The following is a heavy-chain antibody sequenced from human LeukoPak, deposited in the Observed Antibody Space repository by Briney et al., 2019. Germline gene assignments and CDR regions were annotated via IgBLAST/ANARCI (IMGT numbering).Heavy chain of an antibody. Sequence: PGGSLRLSCAASGFTFAGFTFTNYWMTWVRQAPGKGLEWVATIKQDGSEKYYVDSVKGRFTISRDNAKKSLYLQMNSLRDEDTAVYYCARESIAVPDYWGQGTLVTVSS. CDR2: IKQDGSEK. CDR1: GFTFAGFTFTNYW. CDR3: ARESIAVPDY. D-gene: IGHD6-19*01. V-gene: IGHV3-7*01. J-gene: IGHJ4*02.